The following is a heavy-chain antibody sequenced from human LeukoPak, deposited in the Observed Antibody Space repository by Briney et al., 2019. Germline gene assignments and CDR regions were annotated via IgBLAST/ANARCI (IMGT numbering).Heavy chain of an antibody. CDR3: ARDLWNFYDDSGYNRDFDS. J-gene: IGHJ5*01. V-gene: IGHV1-18*01. CDR1: TSR. Sequence: GASVKVSCKATSRISWVRQAPGQGLEWMGWIGTYGGDTYYAQKFQGRITVTTDTSTSTVYMELRNLRSDDTAVYYCARDLWNFYDDSGYNRDFDSWGQGTLVIVSS. CDR2: IGTYGGDT. D-gene: IGHD3-22*01.